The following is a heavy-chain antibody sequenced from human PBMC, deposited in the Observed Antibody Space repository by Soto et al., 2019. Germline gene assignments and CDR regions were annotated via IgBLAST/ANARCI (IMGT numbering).Heavy chain of an antibody. Sequence: QVQLVQSGAEVKKPGASVKVSCKASGYTFTNYDISWVRQATGQGLEWMGWMNPYSGNTGYAQKFQGRVTMTRNTSISTASMELSSPTPEDTAVYFCARVWAEVGATPHAFDIWGQGTMVTVSS. J-gene: IGHJ3*02. CDR2: MNPYSGNT. D-gene: IGHD1-26*01. CDR3: ARVWAEVGATPHAFDI. CDR1: GYTFTNYD. V-gene: IGHV1-8*01.